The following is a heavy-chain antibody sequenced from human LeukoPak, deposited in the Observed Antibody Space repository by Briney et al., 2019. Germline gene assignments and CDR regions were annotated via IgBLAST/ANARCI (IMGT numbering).Heavy chain of an antibody. CDR1: GYSISSGYY. D-gene: IGHD3-3*01. V-gene: IGHV4-38-2*01. J-gene: IGHJ3*02. CDR2: IYTSGST. CDR3: ASTYYDFWSGYVEGDAFDI. Sequence: PSETLSLTCAVSGYSISSGYYWGWIRQPPGKGLEWIGRIYTSGSTNYNPSLKSRVTISVDTSKNQFSLKLSSVTAADTAVYYCASTYYDFWSGYVEGDAFDIWGQGTMVTVSS.